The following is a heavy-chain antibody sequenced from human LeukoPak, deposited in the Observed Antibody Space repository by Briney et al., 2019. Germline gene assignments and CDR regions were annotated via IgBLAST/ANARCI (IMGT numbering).Heavy chain of an antibody. Sequence: ASVKVSCKASGYTFTGYYIHWVRQATGQGLEWMGWMNPNSGNTGYAQKFQGRVTMTRNTSISTAYMELSSLRSEDTAVYYCARDLYDFSGPGDHNWFDPWGQGTLVTVSS. CDR3: ARDLYDFSGPGDHNWFDP. V-gene: IGHV1-8*02. CDR2: MNPNSGNT. D-gene: IGHD3-3*01. CDR1: GYTFTGYY. J-gene: IGHJ5*02.